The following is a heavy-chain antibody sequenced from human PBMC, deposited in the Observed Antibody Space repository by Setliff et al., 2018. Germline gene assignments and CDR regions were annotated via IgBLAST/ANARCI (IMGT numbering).Heavy chain of an antibody. J-gene: IGHJ3*02. CDR2: IYIGGSA. CDR1: GGSISSYY. CDR3: ARKGISALSGAFDM. V-gene: IGHV4-4*07. Sequence: TLSLTCTVSGGSISSYYWSWIRQPAGKGLEWIGHIYIGGSANYNPSLKSRVTMSIDTPKNQFSLKLNSVTAADMAVYYCARKGISALSGAFDMWGQGTMVTVSS. D-gene: IGHD1-26*01.